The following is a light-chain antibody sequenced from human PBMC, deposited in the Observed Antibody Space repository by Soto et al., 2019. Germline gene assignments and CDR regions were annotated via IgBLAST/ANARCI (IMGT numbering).Light chain of an antibody. CDR1: QGISSY. CDR2: AAS. CDR3: QQLISYPLT. Sequence: DIQLTQSPSFLSASVGDIVTITCRATQGISSYLAWYQQKPGKAPNLLIYAASTLQSGVPSRFSGSGSGTEFTLTISSLQPEDFATYTCQQLISYPLTFGGGTKVEIK. V-gene: IGKV1-9*01. J-gene: IGKJ4*01.